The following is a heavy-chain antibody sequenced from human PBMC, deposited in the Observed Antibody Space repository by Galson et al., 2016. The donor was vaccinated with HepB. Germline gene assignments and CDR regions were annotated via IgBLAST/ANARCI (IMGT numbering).Heavy chain of an antibody. CDR2: INPSSGGCA. J-gene: IGHJ4*02. V-gene: IGHV1-46*01. D-gene: IGHD5-18*01. Sequence: SVTVSCKASGYTFINYFLHWVRQAPGQGPEWMGIINPSSGGCANFAQTFQGRVSMTSDRSTSTVYMELSSLRSEATAVYYWARDNGYSYGYWDYWGQGTLVTVSS. CDR1: GYTFINYF. CDR3: ARDNGYSYGYWDY.